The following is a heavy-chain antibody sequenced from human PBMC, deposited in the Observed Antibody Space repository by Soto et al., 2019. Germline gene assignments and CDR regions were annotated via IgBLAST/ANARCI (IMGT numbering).Heavy chain of an antibody. CDR1: GFTFSSYS. J-gene: IGHJ6*02. D-gene: IGHD3-9*01. CDR2: IWYDGSNK. V-gene: IGHV3-33*08. CDR3: ARDALSYYDILNGSGMDV. Sequence: PVGSLRLSCAASGFTFSSYSMNWVRQAPGKGLEWVAVIWYDGSNKYYADSVKGRFTISRDNSKNTLYLQMNSLRAEDTAVYYCARDALSYYDILNGSGMDVWGQGTTVTVSS.